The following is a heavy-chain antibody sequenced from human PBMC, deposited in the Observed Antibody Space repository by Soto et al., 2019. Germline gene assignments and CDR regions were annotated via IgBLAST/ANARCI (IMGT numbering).Heavy chain of an antibody. CDR2: IHYSGST. CDR1: GGSISSTSYY. J-gene: IGHJ5*02. Sequence: SETLSLTCTVSGGSISSTSYYWGWIRQPPGKGLEWIGSIHYSGSTYQNPSLKSPVTISLDTSKNQFSLKLSSVTAADTAVYYCAREYDSSGYYGWLDPWGQGTLVTVSS. D-gene: IGHD3-22*01. CDR3: AREYDSSGYYGWLDP. V-gene: IGHV4-39*01.